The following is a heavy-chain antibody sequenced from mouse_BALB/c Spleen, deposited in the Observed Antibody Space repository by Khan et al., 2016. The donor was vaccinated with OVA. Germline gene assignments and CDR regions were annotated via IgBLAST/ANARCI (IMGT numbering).Heavy chain of an antibody. V-gene: IGHV5-6*01. Sequence: EVELVESGGDLVEPGGSLKLSCAASGFTFSTYGMSWVRQTPDKRLVWVATISTGGHYTYYPASVRGRFTIPRDNAKNNLYLQMNSLKSEDTASFYCARLAYYYESEGFAYWGQWTLVTVSA. D-gene: IGHD1-1*01. CDR2: ISTGGHYT. CDR3: ARLAYYYESEGFAY. CDR1: GFTFSTYG. J-gene: IGHJ3*01.